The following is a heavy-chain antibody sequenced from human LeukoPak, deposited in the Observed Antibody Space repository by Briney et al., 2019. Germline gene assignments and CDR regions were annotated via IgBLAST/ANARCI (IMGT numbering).Heavy chain of an antibody. Sequence: GGSLRLSCAASGFTFNNYAMSWVRRAPGKGPEWVSAISGDDDNTYYADSAKGRFTISRDNSKNTLSLQMNSLRAEDTAVYYCARDHSSGYSDYWGQGTLVTVSS. CDR1: GFTFNNYA. CDR2: ISGDDDNT. V-gene: IGHV3-23*01. J-gene: IGHJ4*02. CDR3: ARDHSSGYSDY. D-gene: IGHD3-22*01.